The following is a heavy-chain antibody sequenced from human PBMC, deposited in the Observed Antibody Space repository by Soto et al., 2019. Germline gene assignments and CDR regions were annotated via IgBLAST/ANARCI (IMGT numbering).Heavy chain of an antibody. Sequence: GGSLRLSCAASGFTFSSYGMHWVRQAPGKGLEWVAVIWFDGRNKYYADSVKGRFTISRDNSKNTLYLQMNSLRAEDTAVYYCARDISGGIDYSNPYFDYWGQGTLVTVSS. CDR2: IWFDGRNK. CDR3: ARDISGGIDYSNPYFDY. V-gene: IGHV3-33*08. CDR1: GFTFSSYG. D-gene: IGHD4-4*01. J-gene: IGHJ4*02.